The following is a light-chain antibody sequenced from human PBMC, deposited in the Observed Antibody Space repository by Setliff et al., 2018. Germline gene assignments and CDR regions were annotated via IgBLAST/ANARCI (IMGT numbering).Light chain of an antibody. J-gene: IGLJ1*01. CDR1: SSDVGGYNY. CDR3: SSYAGSNNPYV. Sequence: QSVLTQPPSASGSPGQSVTISCTVTSSDVGGYNYVSWYQQHPGKAPKLMIYEVSKRPSGVPDRFSGSKSGNTASLTVSGLQAEDEADYYCSSYAGSNNPYVFGTGTKVTV. V-gene: IGLV2-8*01. CDR2: EVS.